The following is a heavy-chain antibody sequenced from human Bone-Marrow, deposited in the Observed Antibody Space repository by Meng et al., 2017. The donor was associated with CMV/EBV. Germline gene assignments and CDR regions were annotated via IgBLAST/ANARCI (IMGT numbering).Heavy chain of an antibody. D-gene: IGHD3-22*01. J-gene: IGHJ5*02. CDR2: INPNSGGT. CDR3: ARSSGPTAWFDP. CDR1: GYTFTGYY. V-gene: IGHV1-2*02. Sequence: ASVKVSCKASGYTFTGYYMHWVRQAPGQGLEWMGWINPNSGGTNYAQKFQGRVTMTRDTSISTAYMELSRLRSEDTAVYYCARSSGPTAWFDPWGQGTLVTVSS.